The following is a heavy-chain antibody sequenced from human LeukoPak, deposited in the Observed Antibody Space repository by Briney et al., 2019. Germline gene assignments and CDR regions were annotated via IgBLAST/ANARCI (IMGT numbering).Heavy chain of an antibody. D-gene: IGHD1-7*01. V-gene: IGHV3-21*01. CDR3: ARETANYAFDI. CDR2: ISSSSYI. Sequence: GGSLRLSCAASGFTFSSYSMNWVRQAPGKGLEWVSSISSSSYIYYADSVKGRFTISRDNAKNSLYLQMNSLRAEDTAVYYCARETANYAFDIWGQGTMVTVSS. J-gene: IGHJ3*02. CDR1: GFTFSSYS.